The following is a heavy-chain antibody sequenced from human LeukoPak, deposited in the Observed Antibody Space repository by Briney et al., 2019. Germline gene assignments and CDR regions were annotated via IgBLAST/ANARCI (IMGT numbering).Heavy chain of an antibody. J-gene: IGHJ4*02. CDR3: ATGRSSSWYGAREAFDY. Sequence: GASVKVSCKVSGYTLTELSMNWVRQAPGKGLEWMGGFDPEDGETIYAQKFQGRVTMTEDTSTDTAYMELSSLRSEDTAVYYCATGRSSSWYGAREAFDYWGQGTLVTVSS. D-gene: IGHD6-13*01. V-gene: IGHV1-24*01. CDR1: GYTLTELS. CDR2: FDPEDGET.